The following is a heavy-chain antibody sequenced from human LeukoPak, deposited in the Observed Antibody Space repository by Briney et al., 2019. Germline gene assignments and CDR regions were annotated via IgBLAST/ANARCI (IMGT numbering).Heavy chain of an antibody. V-gene: IGHV3-72*01. J-gene: IGHJ4*02. CDR2: IKKRPNSYTT. Sequence: GGSLRLSCAASGFTFSDHFMDWVRQAPGKGLEWVGRIKKRPNSYTTEYAASVQGRFAISRDDSKNSLYLQMNSLKTEDTAVYYCARVSTTVAGSDYLDYWGQGTQVTISS. D-gene: IGHD6-19*01. CDR1: GFTFSDHF. CDR3: ARVSTTVAGSDYLDY.